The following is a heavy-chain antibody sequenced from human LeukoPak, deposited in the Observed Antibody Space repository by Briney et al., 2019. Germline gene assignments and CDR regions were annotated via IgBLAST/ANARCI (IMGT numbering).Heavy chain of an antibody. V-gene: IGHV4-4*07. CDR1: GGSISIYY. J-gene: IGHJ5*02. Sequence: SETLSLTCTVSGGSISIYYWSWIRQPAGKGLEWIGRIYTSGSTNYNPSLKSRVTMSVDTSKNQFSLKLSSVTAADTAVYYCARTDTRYGDYAHNWFDPWGQGTLVTVSS. D-gene: IGHD4-17*01. CDR2: IYTSGST. CDR3: ARTDTRYGDYAHNWFDP.